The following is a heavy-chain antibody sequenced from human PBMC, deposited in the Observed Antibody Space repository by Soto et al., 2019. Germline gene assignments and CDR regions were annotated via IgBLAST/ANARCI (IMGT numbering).Heavy chain of an antibody. D-gene: IGHD5-18*01. Sequence: ASETLFLTCTVSGGSIRSGGYYWSWVRQNPRRGLEWIGNIYYSGNTYYNPSLKSRLTISVDTSKNQFSLNLSSVTAADTAVYYCARDRLMATAGTARHYFGLDVWGQGTTVTVSS. CDR3: ARDRLMATAGTARHYFGLDV. CDR2: IYYSGNT. CDR1: GGSIRSGGYY. J-gene: IGHJ6*02. V-gene: IGHV4-31*03.